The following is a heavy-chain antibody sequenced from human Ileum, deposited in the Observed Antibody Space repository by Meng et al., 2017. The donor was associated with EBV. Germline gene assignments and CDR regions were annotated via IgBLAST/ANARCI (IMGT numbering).Heavy chain of an antibody. Sequence: QRTHMETCPTRVKPPQTLTLTCTFSGFSLCTGGVGLGWNRQPQGKALEWLAFIYWDDEKRYNPSLKSRITITKDTSKIPVVLTMTNMGPVDTAIYYCAHRLSGSTWDGGYFDYWGQGILVTVSS. D-gene: IGHD6-13*01. J-gene: IGHJ4*02. CDR3: AHRLSGSTWDGGYFDY. V-gene: IGHV2-5*02. CDR2: IYWDDEK. CDR1: GFSLCTGGVG.